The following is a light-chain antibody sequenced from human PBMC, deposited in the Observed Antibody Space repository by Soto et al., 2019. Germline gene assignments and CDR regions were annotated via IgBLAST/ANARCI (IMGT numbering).Light chain of an antibody. Sequence: QSALTQPASVSGSPGQSITISCTGTSSDVGRYNYVSWYQQHPGKVPKLMIYEVTKRPLGVPDRFSGSKSGNAASLTVSGLQAEDEADYYCSSYAGSNYPYVFGTGTKLTVL. CDR3: SSYAGSNYPYV. CDR1: SSDVGRYNY. CDR2: EVT. J-gene: IGLJ1*01. V-gene: IGLV2-8*01.